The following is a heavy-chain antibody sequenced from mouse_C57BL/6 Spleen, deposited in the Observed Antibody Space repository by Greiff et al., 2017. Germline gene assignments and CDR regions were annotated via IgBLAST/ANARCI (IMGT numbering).Heavy chain of an antibody. V-gene: IGHV1-64*01. CDR1: GYTFTSYW. Sequence: QVQLQQPGAELVKPGASVKLSCKASGYTFTSYWMHWVKQRPGQGLEWIGMIHPNSGSTNYNEKFKSKATLTVDKSSSTAYMQLSSLTSEDSAVYYCASSQTAQATFAYWGQGTLVTVSA. J-gene: IGHJ3*01. D-gene: IGHD3-2*02. CDR3: ASSQTAQATFAY. CDR2: IHPNSGST.